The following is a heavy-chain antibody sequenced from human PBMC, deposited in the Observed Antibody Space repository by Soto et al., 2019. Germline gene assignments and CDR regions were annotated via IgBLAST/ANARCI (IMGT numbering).Heavy chain of an antibody. CDR3: AKAHAVLWFGEGDY. J-gene: IGHJ4*02. V-gene: IGHV3-23*01. Sequence: EVPLLESGGGLVQPGGSLRLSCAASGFTFSSYAMSWVRQAPGKGLEWVSDIGGSGDTTHYVDSVKGRFTISRDNSKNTLFLQMNSLRVEDTAVYYCAKAHAVLWFGEGDYWGQGTLVTVSS. CDR1: GFTFSSYA. D-gene: IGHD3-10*01. CDR2: IGGSGDTT.